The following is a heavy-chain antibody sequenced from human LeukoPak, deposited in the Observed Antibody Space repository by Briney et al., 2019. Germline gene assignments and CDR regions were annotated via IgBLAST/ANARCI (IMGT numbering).Heavy chain of an antibody. CDR1: GDSVSSNNNA. CDR3: ARAVGANTFDY. Sequence: SQTLSLTCAISGDSVSSNNNAWNWMRQSSSRGLEWLGRTYFRSRWYYDYAVSVKSRITLNADTSMNQFSLQLNSVTPEDTAVYYCARAVGANTFDYWGQGILVTVSS. D-gene: IGHD1-26*01. CDR2: TYFRSRWYY. V-gene: IGHV6-1*01. J-gene: IGHJ4*02.